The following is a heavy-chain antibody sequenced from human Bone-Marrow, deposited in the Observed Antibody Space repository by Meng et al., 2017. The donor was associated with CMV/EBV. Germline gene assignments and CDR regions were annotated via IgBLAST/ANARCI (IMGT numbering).Heavy chain of an antibody. D-gene: IGHD3-3*01. J-gene: IGHJ5*02. CDR2: IYYSGST. Sequence: SETLSLTCTVSGGSISSGDYYWSWIRQPPGKGLEWIGYIYYSGSTYYNPSLKSRVTISVDTSKNQFSLKLSSVTAADTAVYYCARADFWSANPLEAWGPGTLVTVSS. CDR1: GGSISSGDYY. V-gene: IGHV4-30-4*08. CDR3: ARADFWSANPLEA.